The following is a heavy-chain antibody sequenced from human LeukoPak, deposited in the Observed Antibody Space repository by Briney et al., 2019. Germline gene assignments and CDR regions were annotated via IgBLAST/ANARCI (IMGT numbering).Heavy chain of an antibody. V-gene: IGHV4-59*01. CDR3: ARGDCSSTSCYIGDWFDP. D-gene: IGHD2-2*02. CDR1: GGSISSYY. Sequence: SETLSLTCTVSGGSISSYYWSWIRQPPGKGLEWIGYIYYGGSTNYNPSLKSRVTISVDTSKNQFSLKLSSVTAADTAVYYCARGDCSSTSCYIGDWFDPWGQGTLVTVSS. CDR2: IYYGGST. J-gene: IGHJ5*02.